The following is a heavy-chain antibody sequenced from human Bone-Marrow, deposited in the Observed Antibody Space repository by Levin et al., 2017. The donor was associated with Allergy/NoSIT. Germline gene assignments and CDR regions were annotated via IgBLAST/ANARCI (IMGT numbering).Heavy chain of an antibody. Sequence: GGSLRLSCAASGFTFSSYAMTWVRQAPGKGLEWVSAISGSGGNTYYADSVKGRFTISRDNSKTTLYLQMNSLRAEETAVYYCARKRQYNSGWFAAFDIWGQGTMVTVSS. CDR1: GFTFSSYA. CDR2: ISGSGGNT. J-gene: IGHJ3*02. D-gene: IGHD6-19*01. CDR3: ARKRQYNSGWFAAFDI. V-gene: IGHV3-23*01.